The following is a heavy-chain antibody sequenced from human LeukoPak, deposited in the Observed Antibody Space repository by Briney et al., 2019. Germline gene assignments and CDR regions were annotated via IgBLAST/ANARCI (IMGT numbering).Heavy chain of an antibody. V-gene: IGHV1-69*06. D-gene: IGHD1-26*01. CDR3: ARGLGASKGAFDI. Sequence: ASVKVSCKASGGTFSGYAISWVRQAPGQGLEWMGGIIPIFGTANYAQKFQGRVTITADKSTSTAYMELSSLRSEDTAVYYCARGLGASKGAFDIWGQGTMVTVSS. J-gene: IGHJ3*02. CDR1: GGTFSGYA. CDR2: IIPIFGTA.